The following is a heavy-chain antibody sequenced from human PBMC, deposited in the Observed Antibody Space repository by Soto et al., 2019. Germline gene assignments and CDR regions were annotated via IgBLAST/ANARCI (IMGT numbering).Heavy chain of an antibody. Sequence: QVQLQESGPGLVKPSETLSLTCTVSGGSISSCYWSWIRQPPGKGLEWIGYIYYSGSTNYNPSLKSRVTISVDTSKNQFSLKLSSVTAADTAVYYCARLVGYCSGGSCYYYYYYMDVWGKGTTVTVSS. CDR1: GGSISSCY. V-gene: IGHV4-59*08. J-gene: IGHJ6*03. CDR3: ARLVGYCSGGSCYYYYYYMDV. CDR2: IYYSGST. D-gene: IGHD2-15*01.